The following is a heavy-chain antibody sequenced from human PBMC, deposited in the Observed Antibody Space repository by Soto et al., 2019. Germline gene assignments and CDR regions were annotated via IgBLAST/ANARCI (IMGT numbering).Heavy chain of an antibody. J-gene: IGHJ5*02. CDR3: ARAHRVRQNDWFEP. Sequence: SETLSLTCTVSGDSISSGDYYWSWIRQPPGKGLEWIGCIYYSGNTYYNPSLKRRFSISVDTSKNQFSLKLSSVTAADTAVYYCARAHRVRQNDWFEPWGQGTLVTVS. D-gene: IGHD1-1*01. CDR2: IYYSGNT. V-gene: IGHV4-30-4*01. CDR1: GDSISSGDYY.